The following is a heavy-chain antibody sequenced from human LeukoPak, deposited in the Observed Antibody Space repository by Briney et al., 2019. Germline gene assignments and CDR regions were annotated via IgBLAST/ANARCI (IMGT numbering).Heavy chain of an antibody. Sequence: WETLSLTCTVSGCSLITYYWSWIRQPPGKGLEQIDYIHYSGSTNYNPSFKIRLIISVDPAKNQFSLKMRSVTAADTAVYFCARHYGGYAFDYWGQGNPVTVSS. CDR1: GCSLITYY. J-gene: IGHJ4*02. V-gene: IGHV4-59*08. D-gene: IGHD4-17*01. CDR2: IHYSGST. CDR3: ARHYGGYAFDY.